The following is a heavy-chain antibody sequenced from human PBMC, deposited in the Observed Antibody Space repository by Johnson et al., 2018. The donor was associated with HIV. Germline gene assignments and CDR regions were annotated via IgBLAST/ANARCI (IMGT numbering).Heavy chain of an antibody. Sequence: MLLVESGGGVVRPGGSLRLSCAASGFTVSSNYMSWVRQAPGKGLEWVSGINWNGGSTGYADSVKGRFNISRDNAKNSLFLQMNSLGAEDTALYYCARRGWERWTTQNAFDIWGQGTMVTVSS. V-gene: IGHV3-20*04. CDR2: INWNGGST. CDR1: GFTVSSNY. J-gene: IGHJ3*02. D-gene: IGHD1-26*01. CDR3: ARRGWERWTTQNAFDI.